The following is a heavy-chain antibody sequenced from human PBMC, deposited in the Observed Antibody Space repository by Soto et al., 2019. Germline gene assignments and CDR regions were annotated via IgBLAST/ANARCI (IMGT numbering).Heavy chain of an antibody. D-gene: IGHD2-15*01. J-gene: IGHJ6*02. CDR1: GGTFSTYA. CDR2: VIPIFGTP. Sequence: ASVKVSCKAPGGTFSTYAISWVRQAPGQGLEWMGGVIPIFGTPKYAQKFQGRVTITADETTSTSNMELRSLRSEDTAEYYYGRSQGGSSSLDIYYYYYYGMDVWGQGTTVTVSS. V-gene: IGHV1-69*13. CDR3: GRSQGGSSSLDIYYYYYYGMDV.